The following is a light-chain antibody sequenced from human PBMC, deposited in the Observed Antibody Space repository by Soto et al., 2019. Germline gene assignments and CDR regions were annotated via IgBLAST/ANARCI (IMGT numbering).Light chain of an antibody. V-gene: IGKV4-1*01. CDR1: QSVLYSSNNKNH. J-gene: IGKJ3*01. Sequence: DIVMTQSPDSLAVSLGERATINCKSSQSVLYSSNNKNHLVWYQQKPGQPPKLLIYWASTRESGVPDRFRVSESATDVTITISSLQAEDVAVYYCQQYHTNPPTFGPGTKVEI. CDR3: QQYHTNPPT. CDR2: WAS.